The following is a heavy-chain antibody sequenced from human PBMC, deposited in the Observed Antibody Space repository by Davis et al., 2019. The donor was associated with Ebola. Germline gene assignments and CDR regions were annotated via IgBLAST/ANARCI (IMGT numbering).Heavy chain of an antibody. J-gene: IGHJ6*03. CDR3: ARIGSSWYGVYYYYYMDV. D-gene: IGHD6-13*01. CDR2: IRYDGSNK. Sequence: GESLKISCTASGFTFSSYAMHWVRQAPGKGLEWVAFIRYDGSNKYYADSVKGRFTISRDNSKNTLYLQMNSLRAEDTAVYYCARIGSSWYGVYYYYYMDVWGKGTTVTVSS. V-gene: IGHV3-30*02. CDR1: GFTFSSYA.